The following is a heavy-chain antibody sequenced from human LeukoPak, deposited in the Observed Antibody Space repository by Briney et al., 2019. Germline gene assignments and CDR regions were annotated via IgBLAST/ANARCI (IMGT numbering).Heavy chain of an antibody. CDR3: ARGPHVLLWFGELFGFDP. CDR1: GESFSGYY. V-gene: IGHV4-34*01. Sequence: PAETLSLTCAVYGESFSGYYWSWIRQPPGKGREWLGEINHSGSTNYNPSLNRRVTISVDTSKNQFYLKLSSLTAADTAVYYCARGPHVLLWFGELFGFDPWGQGTLVTVSS. J-gene: IGHJ5*02. D-gene: IGHD3-10*01. CDR2: INHSGST.